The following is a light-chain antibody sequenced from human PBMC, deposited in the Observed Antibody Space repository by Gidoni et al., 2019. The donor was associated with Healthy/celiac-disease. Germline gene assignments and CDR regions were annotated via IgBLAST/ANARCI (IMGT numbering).Light chain of an antibody. CDR3: MQALQTPPYT. Sequence: IVMTQSPLSLPVTPGEPASIPCRSSQSLLHRNGYNYLDWYLQKPGQSPQLLIYLGSNRASGVPDRFSGSGSGTDFTLKISRVEAEDVGVYYCMQALQTPPYTFGQGTKLEIK. J-gene: IGKJ2*01. CDR2: LGS. V-gene: IGKV2-28*01. CDR1: QSLLHRNGYNY.